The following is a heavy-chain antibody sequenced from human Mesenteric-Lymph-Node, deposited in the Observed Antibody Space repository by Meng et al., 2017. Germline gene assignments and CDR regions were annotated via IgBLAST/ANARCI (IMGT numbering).Heavy chain of an antibody. J-gene: IGHJ4*02. CDR3: AREGIAVAGGKYYFDY. CDR2: ISYDGSNK. CDR1: GFTFSSSA. D-gene: IGHD6-19*01. V-gene: IGHV3-30-3*01. Sequence: QVQLVESGGGVVQPGRSLRLSCAASGFTFSSSAMHWVRQAPGKGLEWVAVISYDGSNKYYADSVKGRFTISRDNSKNTLYLQMNSLRTEDTAVYYCAREGIAVAGGKYYFDYWGQGTLVTVSS.